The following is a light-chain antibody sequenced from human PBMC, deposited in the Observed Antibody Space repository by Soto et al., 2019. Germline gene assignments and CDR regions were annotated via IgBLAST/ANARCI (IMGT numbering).Light chain of an antibody. Sequence: EIVLTQSPGTLSLSPGERATLSCRASQSVRSSRLAWYQHKPGQAPRLLIYDTSNRATGIPARFSGSGSGTDFTLTISSLEPEDFAVYYCHQRKSWPRTFGQGTKVDI. CDR2: DTS. V-gene: IGKV3-11*01. CDR1: QSVRSSR. J-gene: IGKJ1*01. CDR3: HQRKSWPRT.